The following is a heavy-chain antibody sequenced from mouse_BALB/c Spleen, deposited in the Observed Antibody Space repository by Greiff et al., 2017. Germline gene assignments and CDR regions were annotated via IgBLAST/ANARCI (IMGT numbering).Heavy chain of an antibody. D-gene: IGHD1-1*01. CDR3: ARSGLHYGSSQGY. J-gene: IGHJ2*01. CDR2: ISYSGST. V-gene: IGHV3-2*02. Sequence: DVKLQESGPGLVKPSQSLSLTCTVTGYSITSDYAWNWIRQFPGNKLEWMGYISYSGSTSYNPSLKSRISITRDTSKNQFFLQLNSVTTEDTATYYCARSGLHYGSSQGYWGQGTTLTVSS. CDR1: GYSITSDYA.